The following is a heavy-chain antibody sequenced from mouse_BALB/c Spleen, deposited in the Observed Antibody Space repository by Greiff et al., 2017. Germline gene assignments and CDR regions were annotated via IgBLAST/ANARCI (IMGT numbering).Heavy chain of an antibody. D-gene: IGHD1-1*01. CDR2: ISSGGSYT. J-gene: IGHJ4*01. Sequence: EVMLVESGGDLVKPGGSLKLSCEASGFTFSSYGMSWVRQTPDKRLEWVATISSGGSYTYYPDSVKGRFTISRDNAKNTLYLQMRSLKSEDTAMYYCARHPILRTTVVATNAMDDWGQGTSVTVSS. CDR3: ARHPILRTTVVATNAMDD. CDR1: GFTFSSYG. V-gene: IGHV5-6*01.